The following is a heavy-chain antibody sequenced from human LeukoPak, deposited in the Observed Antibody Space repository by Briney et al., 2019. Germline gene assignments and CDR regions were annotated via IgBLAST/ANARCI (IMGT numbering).Heavy chain of an antibody. V-gene: IGHV1-46*01. J-gene: IGHJ4*02. D-gene: IGHD6-13*01. CDR2: INPSGGST. CDR3: ARVTAAGTYYFDY. CDR1: GYTFTSYY. Sequence: ASVTVSFKASGYTFTSYYMHWVRQAPGQGLEWMGIINPSGGSTSYAQKFQGRVTMTRDTSTSTVYMELSSLRSEDTAVYYCARVTAAGTYYFDYWGQGTLVTVSS.